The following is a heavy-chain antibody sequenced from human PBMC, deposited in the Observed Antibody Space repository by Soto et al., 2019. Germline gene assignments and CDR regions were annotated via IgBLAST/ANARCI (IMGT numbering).Heavy chain of an antibody. CDR2: INGDGSTT. Sequence: EVQLVESGGGLVQPGGSLRLSCAASGFTFSGYWVHWVRQAPGKGLVWVSRINGDGSTTRNADSVKGRYTISRDNAKNTLYLQMNSLRAEDTDVYYCVRLKETSGWGEFDYWGQGTLVTVSS. CDR1: GFTFSGYW. J-gene: IGHJ4*02. V-gene: IGHV3-74*01. CDR3: VRLKETSGWGEFDY. D-gene: IGHD6-19*01.